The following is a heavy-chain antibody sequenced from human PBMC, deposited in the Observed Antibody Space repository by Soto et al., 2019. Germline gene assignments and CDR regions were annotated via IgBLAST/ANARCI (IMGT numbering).Heavy chain of an antibody. Sequence: SETLSLTCTVSGVPIGTYYWSWIRQPPGKGLEWIGYIYYSGSTNYNPSLKSRVTISVNTSKYQFSLQLNSVTAADTAVYYCASSDYYGSASHWGQGTQVTVSS. CDR2: IYYSGST. D-gene: IGHD3-10*01. CDR1: GVPIGTYY. J-gene: IGHJ4*02. V-gene: IGHV4-59*01. CDR3: ASSDYYGSASH.